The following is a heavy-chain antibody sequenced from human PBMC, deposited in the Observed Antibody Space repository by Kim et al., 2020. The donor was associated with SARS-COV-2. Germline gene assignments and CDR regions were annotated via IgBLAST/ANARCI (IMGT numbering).Heavy chain of an antibody. V-gene: IGHV4-59*01. Sequence: SSKSRVTISLDTSKNQFSLKLSSVTAADTAVYYCARAQAGFGAYYYGMDVWGQGTTVTVSS. CDR3: ARAQAGFGAYYYGMDV. D-gene: IGHD3-16*01. J-gene: IGHJ6*02.